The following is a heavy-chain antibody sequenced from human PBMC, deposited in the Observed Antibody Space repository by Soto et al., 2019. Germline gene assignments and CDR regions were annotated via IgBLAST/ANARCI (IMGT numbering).Heavy chain of an antibody. J-gene: IGHJ6*02. D-gene: IGHD2-21*02. CDR1: GFTFSSYD. CDR3: ARAPGGGNSASYYYGIDV. Sequence: EVQLVESGGGLVQPGGSLRLSCAASGFTFSSYDMNWVRQAPGKGLEWVSYISTSSSTIYYAASVKGRFNIFRDNATNSLYLQRNSLRDEDTAVYYCARAPGGGNSASYYYGIDVWGQGTTVTVSS. V-gene: IGHV3-48*02. CDR2: ISTSSSTI.